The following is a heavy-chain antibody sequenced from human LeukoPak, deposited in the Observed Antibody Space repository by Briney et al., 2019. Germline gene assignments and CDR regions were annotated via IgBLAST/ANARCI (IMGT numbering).Heavy chain of an antibody. CDR1: QFTFNTYA. D-gene: IGHD1-26*01. V-gene: IGHV3-30*02. J-gene: IGHJ6*02. CDR3: ARDLWDSNSYYYGMDV. Sequence: GGSLRLSCAASQFTFNTYAMTWVRQAPGKGLEWVAFIRYDGSNKYYADSVKGRFTISRDNAKNSLYLQMNSLRAEDSAVYYCARDLWDSNSYYYGMDVWGQGTTVTVSS. CDR2: IRYDGSNK.